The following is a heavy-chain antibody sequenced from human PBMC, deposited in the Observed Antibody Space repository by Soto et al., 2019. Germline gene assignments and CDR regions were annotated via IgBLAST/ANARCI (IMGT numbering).Heavy chain of an antibody. CDR1: GGSIISSSYY. CDR3: ARHRHLWGYFDY. V-gene: IGHV4-39*01. D-gene: IGHD3-10*01. J-gene: IGHJ4*02. Sequence: SETLSLTCTVSGGSIISSSYYWGWIRQPPGKGLEWIGSIYYSGSTYYNPSLKSRVTISVDTSKNQFSLKLSSVTAADTAVYYCARHRHLWGYFDYWGQGTLVTVSS. CDR2: IYYSGST.